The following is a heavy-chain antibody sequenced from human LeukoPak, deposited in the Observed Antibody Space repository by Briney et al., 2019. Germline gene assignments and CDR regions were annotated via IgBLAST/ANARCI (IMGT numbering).Heavy chain of an antibody. CDR2: IWYDGSNK. J-gene: IGHJ4*02. D-gene: IGHD3-22*01. CDR3: ARGDDSGYYDYFDY. CDR1: GFTFSSYG. Sequence: GGSLRLSCAASGFTFSSYGMHWVRQAPGKGLEWVAVIWYDGSNKYYADSVKGRFTISRDNSKNTLYLQMNSLRAEDTAVYYCARGDDSGYYDYFDYWGQGALVTVSS. V-gene: IGHV3-33*01.